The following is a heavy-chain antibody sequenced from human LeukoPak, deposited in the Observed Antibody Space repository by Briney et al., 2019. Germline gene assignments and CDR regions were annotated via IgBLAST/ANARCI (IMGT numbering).Heavy chain of an antibody. CDR2: IWYDGSNK. J-gene: IGHJ4*02. D-gene: IGHD3-22*01. CDR3: ARGDDSGYYDYFDY. CDR1: GFTFSSYG. Sequence: GGSLRLSCAASGFTFSSYGMHWVRQAPGKGLEWVAVIWYDGSNKYYADSVKGRFTISRDNSKNTLYLQMNSLRAEDTAVYYCARGDDSGYYDYFDYWGQGALVTVSS. V-gene: IGHV3-33*01.